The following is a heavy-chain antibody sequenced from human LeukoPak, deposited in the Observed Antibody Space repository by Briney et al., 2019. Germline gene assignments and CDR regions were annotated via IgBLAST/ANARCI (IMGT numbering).Heavy chain of an antibody. D-gene: IGHD6-19*01. V-gene: IGHV4-39*01. CDR3: GRHSRVADSFDN. Sequence: PSETLSLTCTVSGDSISSSSYYWGWIRQPPGKGLEWIGNIYYGGSTYYNLSLKSRVTISVDTSKNQFSLRLSSVTAADTAVYSCGRHSRVADSFDNWGQGTLVTGSS. CDR1: GDSISSSSYY. CDR2: IYYGGST. J-gene: IGHJ4*02.